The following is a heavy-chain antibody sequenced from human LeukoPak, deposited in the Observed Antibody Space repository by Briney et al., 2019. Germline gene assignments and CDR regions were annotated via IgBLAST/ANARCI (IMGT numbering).Heavy chain of an antibody. J-gene: IGHJ4*02. D-gene: IGHD1-26*01. CDR1: GFSFGSYW. CDR3: TRGGSGTYGEFGY. V-gene: IGHV3-74*01. CDR2: INGYGSDT. Sequence: PGGSLRLSCAGSGFSFGSYWMHWVRQAPGKGLVWVSRINGYGSDTSYADFVKGRFTISRDNAKNTVYLQVNSLRAEDTAVFYCTRGGSGTYGEFGYWGQGTLVTVSS.